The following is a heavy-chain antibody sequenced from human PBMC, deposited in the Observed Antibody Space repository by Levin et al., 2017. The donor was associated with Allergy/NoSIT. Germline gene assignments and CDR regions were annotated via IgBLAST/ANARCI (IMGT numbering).Heavy chain of an antibody. CDR3: ARAGFYSGSYYIDY. Sequence: SETLSLTCTVSGGSISSGGYYWSWIRQHPGKGLEWIGYIYYSGSTYYNPSLKSRVTISVDTSKNQFSLKLSSVTAADTAVYYCARAGFYSGSYYIDYWGQGTLVTVSS. V-gene: IGHV4-31*03. J-gene: IGHJ4*02. D-gene: IGHD1-26*01. CDR2: IYYSGST. CDR1: GGSISSGGYY.